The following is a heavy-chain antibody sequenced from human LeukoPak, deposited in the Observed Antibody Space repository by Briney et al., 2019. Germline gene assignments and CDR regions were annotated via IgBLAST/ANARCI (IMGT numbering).Heavy chain of an antibody. CDR2: INPNSGGT. V-gene: IGHV1-2*02. Sequence: ASVKVSCKASGYTFTSYGISWVRQAPGQGLEWMGWINPNSGGTNYAQKFQGRVTMTRDTSISTAYMELSRLRSDDTAVYYCARGFLEWFNPREAHAFDIWGQGTMVTVSS. D-gene: IGHD3-3*01. J-gene: IGHJ3*02. CDR1: GYTFTSYG. CDR3: ARGFLEWFNPREAHAFDI.